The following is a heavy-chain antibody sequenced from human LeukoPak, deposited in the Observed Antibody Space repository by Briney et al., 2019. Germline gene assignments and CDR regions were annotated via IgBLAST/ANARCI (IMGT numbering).Heavy chain of an antibody. CDR1: TYTFTRYG. V-gene: IGHV1-18*01. D-gene: IGHD5-12*01. J-gene: IGHJ4*02. CDR2: ISGYNGNT. CDR3: ARSGRGTYYYFDL. Sequence: ASVKVSCKASTYTFTRYGISWVRQAPGQGLEWMGWISGYNGNTNYAQKFLGRVSMTADTATSTAYMELRSLTSDDTAMYYCARSGRGTYYYFDLWGQGALVTVSS.